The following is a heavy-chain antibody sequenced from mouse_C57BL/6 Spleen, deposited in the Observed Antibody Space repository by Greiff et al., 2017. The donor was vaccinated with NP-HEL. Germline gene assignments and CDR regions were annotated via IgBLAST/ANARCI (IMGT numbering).Heavy chain of an antibody. CDR3: TGYDGYSYAMDY. CDR2: IRLKSDNYAT. Sequence: EVKVEESGGGLVQPGGSMKLSCVASGFTFSNYWMNWVRQSPEKGLEWVAQIRLKSDNYATHYAESVKGRFTISRDDSKSSVYLQMNNLRAEDTGIYYCTGYDGYSYAMDYWGQGTSVTVSS. D-gene: IGHD2-3*01. V-gene: IGHV6-3*01. CDR1: GFTFSNYW. J-gene: IGHJ4*01.